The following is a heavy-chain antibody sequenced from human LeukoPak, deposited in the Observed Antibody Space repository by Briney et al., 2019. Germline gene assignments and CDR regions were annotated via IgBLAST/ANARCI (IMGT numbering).Heavy chain of an antibody. J-gene: IGHJ5*02. D-gene: IGHD3-16*01. V-gene: IGHV5-51*01. Sequence: GESLKSFFKGSGYSFSSYWIGCVGQMPGKGLGWMGIIYPGDSDTRYSPSFQGQVTISADKSISTAYLQWSSLKASDTAMYYCARRDYISNWFAACGQATLVTVSS. CDR3: ARRDYISNWFAA. CDR2: IYPGDSDT. CDR1: GYSFSSYW.